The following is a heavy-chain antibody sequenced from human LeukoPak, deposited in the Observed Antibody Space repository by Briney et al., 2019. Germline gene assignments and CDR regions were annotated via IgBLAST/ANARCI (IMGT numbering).Heavy chain of an antibody. CDR2: IIPIFGTA. J-gene: IGHJ3*02. CDR1: GGTFSSYA. D-gene: IGHD1-26*01. V-gene: IGHV1-69*13. Sequence: SVKVSCKASGGTFSSYAISWVRQAPGQGLEWMGGIIPIFGTANYAQKFQGRVTITADESTSTAYMELSSLRSEDTAVYYCARDLSESYIPEAFDIWGQGTMVTVSS. CDR3: ARDLSESYIPEAFDI.